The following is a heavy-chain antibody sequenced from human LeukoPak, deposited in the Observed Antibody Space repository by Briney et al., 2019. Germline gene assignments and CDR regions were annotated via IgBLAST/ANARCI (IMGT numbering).Heavy chain of an antibody. V-gene: IGHV1-69*01. Sequence: SVKVSCKASGGTFSSYAISWVRQAPGQGLEWMGGLIPIFGTANYAQKFQGRVTITADESTSTAYMELSSLRSEDTAVYYCARAYYYGSGSALSIDYWGQGTLVTVSS. CDR2: LIPIFGTA. CDR3: ARAYYYGSGSALSIDY. CDR1: GGTFSSYA. J-gene: IGHJ4*02. D-gene: IGHD3-10*01.